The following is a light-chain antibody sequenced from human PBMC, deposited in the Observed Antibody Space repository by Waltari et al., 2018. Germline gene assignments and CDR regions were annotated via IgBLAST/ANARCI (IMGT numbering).Light chain of an antibody. V-gene: IGKV3-20*01. CDR2: GAF. CDR3: QQYHSSPWT. J-gene: IGKJ1*01. CDR1: QTINSNY. Sequence: EIVLAQSPRTLSLSPGERATLSCRASQTINSNYLAWYPHKPGQAPRLLIFGAFSRATGVPDRFSGGGSGTDFTLTINKLEPEDFALYFCQQYHSSPWTFGQGTKVEAK.